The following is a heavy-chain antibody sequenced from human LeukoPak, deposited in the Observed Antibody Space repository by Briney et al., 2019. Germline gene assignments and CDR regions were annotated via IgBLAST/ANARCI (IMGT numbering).Heavy chain of an antibody. CDR3: ARGYDILTGYGNNWFDP. D-gene: IGHD3-9*01. J-gene: IGHJ5*02. Sequence: GGSLRLSCAASGFTFSNYGMHWVRQAPGKGLEWVAFIRYDGINKYYADSVKGRFTISRDNSKNTLYLQMNSLRAEDTAVYYCARGYDILTGYGNNWFDPWGQGTLVTVSS. CDR2: IRYDGINK. CDR1: GFTFSNYG. V-gene: IGHV3-30*02.